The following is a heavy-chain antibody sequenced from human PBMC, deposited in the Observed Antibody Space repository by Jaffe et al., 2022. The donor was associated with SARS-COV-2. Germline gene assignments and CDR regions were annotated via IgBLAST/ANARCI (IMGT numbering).Heavy chain of an antibody. CDR3: AKGAYSSGWYEYYFDY. D-gene: IGHD6-19*01. CDR2: ISYDGSNK. Sequence: QVQLVESGGGVVQPGRSLRLSCAASGFTFSSYGMHWVRQAPGKGLEWVAVISYDGSNKYYADSVKGRFTISRDNSKNTLYLQMNSLRAEDTAVYYCAKGAYSSGWYEYYFDYWGQGTLVTVSS. V-gene: IGHV3-30*18. J-gene: IGHJ4*02. CDR1: GFTFSSYG.